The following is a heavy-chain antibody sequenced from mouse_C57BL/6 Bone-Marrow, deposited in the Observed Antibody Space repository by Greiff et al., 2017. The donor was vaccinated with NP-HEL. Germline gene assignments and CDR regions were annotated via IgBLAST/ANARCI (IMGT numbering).Heavy chain of an antibody. Sequence: DVQLQESGPELVKPGDSVKISCKASGYSFTGYFMNWVMQSHGKSLEWIGRINPYNGDTFYNQKFKGKATLTVDKSSSTAHMELRSLTSEDSAVYYCAKGGYYYGSTRGDYFDYWGQGTTLTVSS. CDR2: INPYNGDT. CDR1: GYSFTGYF. CDR3: AKGGYYYGSTRGDYFDY. D-gene: IGHD1-1*01. V-gene: IGHV1-20*01. J-gene: IGHJ2*01.